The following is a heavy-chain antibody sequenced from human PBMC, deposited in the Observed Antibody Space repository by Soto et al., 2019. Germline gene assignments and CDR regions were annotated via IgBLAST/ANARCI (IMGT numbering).Heavy chain of an antibody. Sequence: QVQLVQSGAEVKKPGSSVKVSCKASGGTFSSYTISWVRQAPGQGLEWMGRIIPILGIANYAQKFQGRVXIXXDKSTSTAYMELSSLRSEDTAVYYCASGLHLQPDYWGQGTLVTVSS. J-gene: IGHJ4*02. V-gene: IGHV1-69*02. D-gene: IGHD6-13*01. CDR3: ASGLHLQPDY. CDR2: IIPILGIA. CDR1: GGTFSSYT.